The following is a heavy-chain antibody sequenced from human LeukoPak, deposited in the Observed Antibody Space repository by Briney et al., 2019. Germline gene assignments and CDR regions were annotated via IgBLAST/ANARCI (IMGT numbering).Heavy chain of an antibody. Sequence: SETPSPTCTLAGGSISSYYWGWIRHPPGKRLEWIGYIYYSASTNYNPSLKSRVTISVDTSKNQFSLKLSSVTAADTALYYCARGLRFSYLDYWGQGTLVTVSP. D-gene: IGHD3-16*01. CDR3: ARGLRFSYLDY. J-gene: IGHJ4*02. CDR2: IYYSAST. CDR1: GGSISSYY. V-gene: IGHV4-59*01.